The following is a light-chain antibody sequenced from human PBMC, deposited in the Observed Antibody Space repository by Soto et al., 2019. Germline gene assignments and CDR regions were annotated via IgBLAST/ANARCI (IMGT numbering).Light chain of an antibody. CDR2: GAS. CDR3: QQFGT. CDR1: QSVSSSY. J-gene: IGKJ3*01. Sequence: EIVLTQSPGTLSLSPGERATLSCRASQSVSSSYLAWYQPKPGQAPRLLIYGASSRATGIPDRFSGSGSGTDFTLTISRLEPEDVAVYYCQQFGTFGPGTKVDIK. V-gene: IGKV3-20*01.